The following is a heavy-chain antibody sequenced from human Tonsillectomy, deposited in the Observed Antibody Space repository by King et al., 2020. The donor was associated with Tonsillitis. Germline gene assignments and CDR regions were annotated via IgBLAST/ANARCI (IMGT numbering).Heavy chain of an antibody. CDR3: ARSRVSGVDS. J-gene: IGHJ4*02. CDR2: IDNIGTA. CDR1: GGSFSGYF. Sequence: VQLQQWGAGLLKPSETLSLTCAVYGGSFSGYFWSWIRQPPGKGLEWIGEIDNIGTANYNQSLKSRPTISVDTSKNQFSLNLSAVTAADTAVYYCARSRVSGVDSWGQGTLVTVSS. D-gene: IGHD7-27*01. V-gene: IGHV4-34*01.